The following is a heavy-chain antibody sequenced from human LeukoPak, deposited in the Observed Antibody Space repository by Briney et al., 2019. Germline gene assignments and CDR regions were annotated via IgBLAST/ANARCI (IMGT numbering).Heavy chain of an antibody. V-gene: IGHV3-53*01. CDR3: ARASPYYYYMDV. CDR2: IYSGGST. CDR1: GFTVSSNY. Sequence: GGSLRLSCAASGFTVSSNYMSWVSQAPGKGLEWVSVIYSGGSTYYADSVKGRFTISRDNSKNTLYLQMNSLRAEDTAVYYCARASPYYYYMDVWGKGTTVTVSS. J-gene: IGHJ6*03.